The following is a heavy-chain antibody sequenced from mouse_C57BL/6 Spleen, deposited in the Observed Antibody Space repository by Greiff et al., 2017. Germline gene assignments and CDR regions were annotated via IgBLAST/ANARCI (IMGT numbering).Heavy chain of an antibody. CDR2: IDPSDSYT. D-gene: IGHD1-1*01. Sequence: QVQLQQSGAELVKPGASVKLSCKASGYTFTSYWMQWVKQRPGQGLEWIGEIDPSDSYTNYNQKFKGKATLTVDTSSSTAYMQLSSLTSEDSAVYYCASFYGSSYDGYYFDYWGQGTTLTVSS. CDR3: ASFYGSSYDGYYFDY. CDR1: GYTFTSYW. J-gene: IGHJ2*01. V-gene: IGHV1-50*01.